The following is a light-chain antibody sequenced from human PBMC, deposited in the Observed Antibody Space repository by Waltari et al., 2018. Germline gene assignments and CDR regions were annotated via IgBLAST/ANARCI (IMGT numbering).Light chain of an antibody. CDR3: EKYFDIPT. CDR2: WTS. Sequence: DIVMTQSPDSLAVSLGERATINCKSSQTLFRGSDTRNHFAWYQQRPGQPPNLLIYWTSTRESGVADRVSGGGSGTVFTLNISSLQAEDGAVYYCEKYFDIPTCGGGTKVEIK. CDR1: QTLFRGSDTRNH. J-gene: IGKJ4*01. V-gene: IGKV4-1*01.